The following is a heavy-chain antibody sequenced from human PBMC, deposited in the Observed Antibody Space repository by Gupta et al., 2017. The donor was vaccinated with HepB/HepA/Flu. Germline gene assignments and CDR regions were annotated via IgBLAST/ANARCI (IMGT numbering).Heavy chain of an antibody. J-gene: IGHJ5*02. Sequence: QITLQESGPTLVKPTPTLTLTCTFSGFFLLTSGVGVGWIRQPPGKALEWLALIYWNDDKSYSPSLKSRLTITKDTSKNQVVLTMTNMDPVDTATYYCTHRFVGSGSPWFDPWGQGTLITVSS. V-gene: IGHV2-5*01. CDR2: IYWNDDK. D-gene: IGHD3-10*01. CDR1: GFFLLTSGVG. CDR3: THRFVGSGSPWFDP.